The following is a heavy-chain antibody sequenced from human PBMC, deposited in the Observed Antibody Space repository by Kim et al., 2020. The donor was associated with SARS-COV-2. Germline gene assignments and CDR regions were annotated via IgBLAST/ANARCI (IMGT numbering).Heavy chain of an antibody. Sequence: GGSLRLSCVASGLTFSSFGMHWVRQAPGKGLEWVSLTANEVLSTYYADSVKGRFTISRDNSKNTLYLDMNSLRPEDTAVYYCAAERWGVVAASFQYWGRGTLVPVSS. V-gene: IGHV3-30*03. CDR1: GLTFSSFG. D-gene: IGHD3-10*01. J-gene: IGHJ1*01. CDR2: TANEVLST. CDR3: AAERWGVVAASFQY.